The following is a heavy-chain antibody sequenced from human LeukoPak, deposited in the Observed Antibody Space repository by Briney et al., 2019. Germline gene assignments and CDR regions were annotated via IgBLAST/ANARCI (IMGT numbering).Heavy chain of an antibody. V-gene: IGHV4-4*07. CDR2: IHMSGST. D-gene: IGHD3-22*01. CDR1: GDSFNSYH. CDR3: ARDDSSRDDSGGYHY. Sequence: SETLSLTCTVSGDSFNSYHWSWIRQPAGKGLEWIGRIHMSGSTNYNPSLRSRVAISMDNSKNQFSLKLKSVTAADTAVYYCARDDSSRDDSGGYHYWGQGTLVTISS. J-gene: IGHJ4*02.